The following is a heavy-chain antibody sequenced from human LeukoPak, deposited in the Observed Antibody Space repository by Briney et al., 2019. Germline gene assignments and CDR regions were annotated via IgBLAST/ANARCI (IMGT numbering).Heavy chain of an antibody. V-gene: IGHV6-1*01. J-gene: IGHJ6*02. Sequence: SQTLSLTCAISGDSVSSNSAAWNWIRQSPSRGLEWLGRIYYRSKWYNDYAVSVKSRITINPDTSKNQFSLQLNSVTPEDTAVYYCARGKNPDDYSGYGRATMDVWGQGTTVTVSS. CDR2: IYYRSKWYN. CDR1: GDSVSSNSAA. D-gene: IGHD5-12*01. CDR3: ARGKNPDDYSGYGRATMDV.